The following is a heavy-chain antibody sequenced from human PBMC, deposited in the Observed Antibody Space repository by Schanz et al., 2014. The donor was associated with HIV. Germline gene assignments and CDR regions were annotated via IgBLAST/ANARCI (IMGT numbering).Heavy chain of an antibody. CDR1: GFTLSRYS. Sequence: VQLVESGGGLVKPGGSLRLSCAASGFTLSRYSMNWVRQAPGKGLEWVAFISYDGSNKYYADSVKGRFTISRDNSKNTLYVQMNRLRAEDTAVYYCAKVATWDYYGMDVWGQGTTVTVSS. J-gene: IGHJ6*02. V-gene: IGHV3-30*18. CDR3: AKVATWDYYGMDV. CDR2: ISYDGSNK.